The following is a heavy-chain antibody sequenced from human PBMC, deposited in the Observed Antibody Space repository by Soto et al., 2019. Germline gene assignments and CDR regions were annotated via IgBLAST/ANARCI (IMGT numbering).Heavy chain of an antibody. CDR3: AREARENYCSSTSCYIVVGWFDP. D-gene: IGHD2-2*02. V-gene: IGHV1-2*02. CDR1: GYTFTGYY. CDR2: INPNSGGT. Sequence: ASVKVSCKASGYTFTGYYMHWVRQAPGQGLEWMGWINPNSGGTNYAQKFQGRVTMTRDTSISTAYMELSRLRSDDTAVYYCAREARENYCSSTSCYIVVGWFDPWG. J-gene: IGHJ5*02.